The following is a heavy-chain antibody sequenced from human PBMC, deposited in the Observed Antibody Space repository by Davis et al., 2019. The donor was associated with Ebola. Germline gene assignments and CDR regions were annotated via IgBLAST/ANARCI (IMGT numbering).Heavy chain of an antibody. J-gene: IGHJ6*02. D-gene: IGHD5-24*01. Sequence: SVKVSCKASGYTFTSYGISWVRQAPGQGLEWMGGIIPIFGTANYAQKFQGRVTITADESTSTAYMELSSLRSEDTAVYYCARRDGYNYYYYYDMDVWGQGTTVTVSS. CDR3: ARRDGYNYYYYYDMDV. V-gene: IGHV1-69*13. CDR1: GYTFTSYG. CDR2: IIPIFGTA.